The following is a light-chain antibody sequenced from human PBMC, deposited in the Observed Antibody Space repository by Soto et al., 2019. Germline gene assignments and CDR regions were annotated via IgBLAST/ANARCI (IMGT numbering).Light chain of an antibody. Sequence: DIQMTQSPSSLSASVGDRVTITCRASQSISTYLNWYQQKPGKAPNLLIYAASSLQSGVPSRFSGSGSGTDFSLTISSLQPEEFTTYYCQQSFNTPRTFGPGTKVDIK. CDR1: QSISTY. V-gene: IGKV1-39*01. CDR2: AAS. J-gene: IGKJ3*01. CDR3: QQSFNTPRT.